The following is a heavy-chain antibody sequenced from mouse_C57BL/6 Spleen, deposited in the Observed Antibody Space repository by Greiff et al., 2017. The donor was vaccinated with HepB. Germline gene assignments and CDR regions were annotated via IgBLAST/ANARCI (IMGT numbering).Heavy chain of an antibody. CDR3: AEGDYDRADDAMDY. Sequence: EVQLVESGGGLVKPGGSLKLSCAASGFTFSDYGMHWVRQAPEKGLEWVAYISSGSSTMYYADTVKGRFTISRDNAKNTLFLQMTSLRSEDTAKYYGAEGDYDRADDAMDYWGQGTSVTVSS. V-gene: IGHV5-17*01. CDR2: ISSGSSTM. CDR1: GFTFSDYG. J-gene: IGHJ4*01. D-gene: IGHD2-4*01.